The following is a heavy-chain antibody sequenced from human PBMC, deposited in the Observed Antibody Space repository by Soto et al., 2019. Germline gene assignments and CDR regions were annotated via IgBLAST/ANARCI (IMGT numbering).Heavy chain of an antibody. Sequence: EVQLVESGGGLVQPGGSLRLSCAASGFTFSSYWIHWVRQAPGKGLVWVSGINSVGSSKSNADSVKGGFTISRDNAKNTLYLQMNSLRAEDTAVYYCVRTSLVVAAATREDYWGQGTLVTVSS. J-gene: IGHJ4*02. CDR3: VRTSLVVAAATREDY. V-gene: IGHV3-74*01. D-gene: IGHD2-15*01. CDR2: INSVGSSK. CDR1: GFTFSSYW.